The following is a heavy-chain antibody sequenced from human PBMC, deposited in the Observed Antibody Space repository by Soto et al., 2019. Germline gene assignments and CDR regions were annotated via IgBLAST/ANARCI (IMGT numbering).Heavy chain of an antibody. Sequence: EVQLLESGGGLVQPGGSLRLSCAASGFTLSSYAMSWVRQAPGKGLEWVSAVSGSGGNTYYTDSVKGRFTISRDNSKNTLSLQMSSLSAEDTAVYYCAKTPRYCSGGTCYGGYFDYWGQGALVTVSS. CDR1: GFTLSSYA. D-gene: IGHD2-15*01. J-gene: IGHJ4*02. CDR2: VSGSGGNT. CDR3: AKTPRYCSGGTCYGGYFDY. V-gene: IGHV3-23*01.